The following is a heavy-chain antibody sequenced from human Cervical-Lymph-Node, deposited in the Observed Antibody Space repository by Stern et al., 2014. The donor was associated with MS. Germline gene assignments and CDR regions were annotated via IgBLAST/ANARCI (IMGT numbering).Heavy chain of an antibody. D-gene: IGHD6-19*01. CDR1: GYTFTTYW. Sequence: EVQLLESGAEVKKPGESLKISCKGSGYTFTTYWIGWVRQMPGKGLERMGMFYPADSDTRYSPSFQGQVTFSADKSISTAYLQWSSLKASDTAMYFCARQLSSEALDYWGPGTLVTVSS. J-gene: IGHJ4*02. V-gene: IGHV5-51*01. CDR2: FYPADSDT. CDR3: ARQLSSEALDY.